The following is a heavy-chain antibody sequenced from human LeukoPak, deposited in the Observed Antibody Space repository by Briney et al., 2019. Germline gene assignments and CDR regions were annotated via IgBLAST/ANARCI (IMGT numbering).Heavy chain of an antibody. J-gene: IGHJ3*02. V-gene: IGHV4-59*08. CDR1: GGSISTYY. CDR2: IYYSGST. Sequence: SETLSLTCTVSGGSISTYYWSWLRQSPGKGLEWIGSIYYSGSTNYNPSLKSRVSISVDTSKNQFSLELSSVTAADTAVYYCAVNSTKHTFDIWGQGTMVTVSS. CDR3: AVNSTKHTFDI. D-gene: IGHD5/OR15-5a*01.